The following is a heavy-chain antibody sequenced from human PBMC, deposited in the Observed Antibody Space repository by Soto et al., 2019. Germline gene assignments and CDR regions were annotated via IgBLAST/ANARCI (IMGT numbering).Heavy chain of an antibody. V-gene: IGHV3-23*01. J-gene: IGHJ6*02. D-gene: IGHD3-3*01. Sequence: LRLSCAASGFTFSTYAMTWVRQAPGKGLEWVSIISSSGDATYYLDSVKGRFTISRDNSRNTLHLQMNSLRAEDAAVYFCAKNGDFWSWGMDVWGQGTTVTVSS. CDR1: GFTFSTYA. CDR2: ISSSGDAT. CDR3: AKNGDFWSWGMDV.